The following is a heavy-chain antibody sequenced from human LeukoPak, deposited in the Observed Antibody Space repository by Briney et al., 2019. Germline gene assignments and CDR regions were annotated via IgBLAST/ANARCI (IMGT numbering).Heavy chain of an antibody. J-gene: IGHJ4*02. CDR2: ISYDGSNK. D-gene: IGHD2-15*01. CDR1: GIIFSSFA. Sequence: GGSLRLSCAVSGIIFSSFAMHWVRQAPGRGLEWVAGISYDGSNKYYADSVKGRFTISRDNAKNSLYLQMNSLRAEDTAVYYCARDPPMATPHFDYWGQGTLVTVSS. V-gene: IGHV3-30-3*01. CDR3: ARDPPMATPHFDY.